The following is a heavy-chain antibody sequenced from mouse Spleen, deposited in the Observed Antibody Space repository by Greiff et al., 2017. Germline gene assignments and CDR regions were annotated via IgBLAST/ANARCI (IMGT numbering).Heavy chain of an antibody. V-gene: IGHV1-59*01. Sequence: QVQLQQPGAELVRPGTSVKLSCKASGYTFTSYWMHWVKQRPGQGLEWIGVIDPSDSYTNYNQKFKGKATLTVDTSSSTAYMQLSSLTSEDSAVYYCAREGHFDYWGQGTTLTVSS. J-gene: IGHJ2*01. CDR1: GYTFTSYW. D-gene: IGHD3-3*01. CDR3: AREGHFDY. CDR2: IDPSDSYT.